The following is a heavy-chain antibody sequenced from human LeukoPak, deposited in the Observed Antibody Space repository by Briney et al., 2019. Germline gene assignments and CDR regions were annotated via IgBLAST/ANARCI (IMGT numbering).Heavy chain of an antibody. V-gene: IGHV3-21*01. CDR3: ARTYTGIAAAGTVTTDDFDY. D-gene: IGHD6-13*01. Sequence: GGSLRLSCAASEFTFSTYNMNWVRQAPGKRLEWVSSISSGSTYIYYADSVKARLTISRDNAKNSMYLQMNSLRAEDTAVYYCARTYTGIAAAGTVTTDDFDYWGQGTLVTVSS. CDR1: EFTFSTYN. J-gene: IGHJ4*02. CDR2: ISSGSTYI.